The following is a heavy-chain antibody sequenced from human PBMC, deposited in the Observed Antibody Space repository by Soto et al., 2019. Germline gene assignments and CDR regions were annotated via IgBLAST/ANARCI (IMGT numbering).Heavy chain of an antibody. Sequence: EEEKKVASVKVSCKASGSTFSSYAISWVRQAPGQGLEWMGGIIPIFGTANYAQKFQGRVTITADESTSTAYMELSSLRSEDTAVYYCARGRTGTPYYFDYWGQGTLVTVSS. CDR2: IIPIFGTA. V-gene: IGHV1-69*13. CDR1: GSTFSSYA. J-gene: IGHJ4*02. CDR3: ARGRTGTPYYFDY. D-gene: IGHD1-1*01.